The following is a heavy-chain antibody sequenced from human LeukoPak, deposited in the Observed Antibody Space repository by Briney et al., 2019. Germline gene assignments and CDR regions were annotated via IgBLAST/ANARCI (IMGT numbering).Heavy chain of an antibody. J-gene: IGHJ3*02. CDR2: IGTAGDT. D-gene: IGHD3-22*01. CDR1: GFTFSSYD. V-gene: IGHV3-13*01. CDR3: ARAITYYYDSSGYYQGSWNAFDI. Sequence: PGGSLRLSCAASGFTFSSYDMHWVRQATGKGLEWVSAIGTAGDTYYPGSVKGRFTISRENAKNSLYLQMNSLRAGDTAVYYCARAITYYYDSSGYYQGSWNAFDIWGQGTMVTVSS.